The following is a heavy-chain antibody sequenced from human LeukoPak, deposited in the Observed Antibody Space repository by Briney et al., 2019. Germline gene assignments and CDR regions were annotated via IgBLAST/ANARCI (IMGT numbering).Heavy chain of an antibody. V-gene: IGHV4-34*01. Sequence: SETLSLTCAVYGGSFSGYYWSWIRQPPGKGLEWIGEINHSGSTNYNPSLKSRVTISVDTSKNQFSLKLSSVTAADTAVYYCARRNYYGSSGSNWGQGTLVTVSS. CDR2: INHSGST. CDR1: GGSFSGYY. D-gene: IGHD3-22*01. J-gene: IGHJ4*02. CDR3: ARRNYYGSSGSN.